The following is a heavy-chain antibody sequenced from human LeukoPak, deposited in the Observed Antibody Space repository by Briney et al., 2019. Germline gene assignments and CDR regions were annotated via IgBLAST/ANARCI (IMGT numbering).Heavy chain of an antibody. J-gene: IGHJ5*02. Sequence: SETLSLTCTVSGYSISSGYYWGWIRQPPGKGLEWIGSIYHSGSTYYNPSLKSRVTISVDTSKNQFSLKLSSVTAADTAVYYCARETSAVYYYDSSGYRWFDPWGQGTLVTVSS. D-gene: IGHD3-22*01. V-gene: IGHV4-38-2*02. CDR1: GYSISSGYY. CDR3: ARETSAVYYYDSSGYRWFDP. CDR2: IYHSGST.